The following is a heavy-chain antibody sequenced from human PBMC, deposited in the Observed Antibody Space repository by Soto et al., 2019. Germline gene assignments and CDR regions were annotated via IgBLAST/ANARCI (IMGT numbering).Heavy chain of an antibody. CDR2: IIPIFGTA. D-gene: IGHD2-15*01. Sequence: SVKVSCKASGGTFSSYAISWVRQAPGQGLEWMGGIIPIFGTANYAQKFQGRVTITADESTSTAYMELSSLRSEDTAVYYCVTYRYCSGSSCYSEYVNWFDPWGQGTLVTVSS. V-gene: IGHV1-69*13. CDR1: GGTFSSYA. J-gene: IGHJ5*02. CDR3: VTYRYCSGSSCYSEYVNWFDP.